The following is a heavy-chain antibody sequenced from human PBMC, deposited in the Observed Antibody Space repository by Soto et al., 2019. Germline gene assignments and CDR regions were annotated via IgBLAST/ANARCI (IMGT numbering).Heavy chain of an antibody. CDR3: ARVDSSGYCANWSDP. CDR1: GYTFTSYY. Sequence: ASVKVSCKASGYTFTSYYMHWVRQAPGQGLEWMGIINPSGGSTSYAQKFQGRVTMTRDTSTSTVYMELSSLRSEDTAVYYCARVDSSGYCANWSDPWGQGTLVTVSS. CDR2: INPSGGST. D-gene: IGHD3-22*01. J-gene: IGHJ5*02. V-gene: IGHV1-46*01.